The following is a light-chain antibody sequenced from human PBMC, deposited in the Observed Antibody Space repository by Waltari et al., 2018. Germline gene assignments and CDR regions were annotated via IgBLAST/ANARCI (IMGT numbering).Light chain of an antibody. V-gene: IGLV2-14*03. CDR3: CSDAGSSTHVL. J-gene: IGLJ2*01. CDR1: SSDVGGYNY. CDR2: DVS. Sequence: QSALTQPASVSGSPGQSITISCTGTSSDVGGYNYVSWYQQYPSKAPKLMIYDVSKRPSGVTNRLSGSKSGKTASLNISGLQAEDEADYYGCSDAGSSTHVLFGGGTKLTVL.